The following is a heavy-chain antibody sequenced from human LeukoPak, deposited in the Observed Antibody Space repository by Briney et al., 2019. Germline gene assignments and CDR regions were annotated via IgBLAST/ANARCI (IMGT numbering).Heavy chain of an antibody. J-gene: IGHJ6*02. CDR1: GFTFSSYA. CDR2: ISGSGGST. Sequence: GGSLRPSCAASGFTFSSYAMSWVRQAPGKGLEWVSAISGSGGSTYYADSVKGRFTISRDNSKNTLYLQMNSLRAEDTAAYYCAKLKVRDFWSGYAVDTYGMDVWGQGTTVTVSS. CDR3: AKLKVRDFWSGYAVDTYGMDV. D-gene: IGHD3-3*01. V-gene: IGHV3-23*01.